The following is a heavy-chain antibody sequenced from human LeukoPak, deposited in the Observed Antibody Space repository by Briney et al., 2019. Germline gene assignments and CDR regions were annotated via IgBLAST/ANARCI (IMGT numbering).Heavy chain of an antibody. CDR3: ARAVAVADEFDY. D-gene: IGHD6-19*01. Sequence: GGSLRLSCAASGFTFSSYAMHWVRQAPGKGLEYVSAISSNGGSTYYANSVKGRFTISRDNSKNTLYLQMGSLRAEDMAVYYCARAVAVADEFDYWGQGTLVTVSS. J-gene: IGHJ4*02. V-gene: IGHV3-64*01. CDR2: ISSNGGST. CDR1: GFTFSSYA.